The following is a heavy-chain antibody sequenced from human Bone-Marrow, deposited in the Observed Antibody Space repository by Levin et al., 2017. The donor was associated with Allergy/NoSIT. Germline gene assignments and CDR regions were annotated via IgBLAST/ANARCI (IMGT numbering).Heavy chain of an antibody. D-gene: IGHD2-15*01. CDR1: GFTFSLYS. CDR2: ISSSGTDM. CDR3: ARDSQWSTVLGFNYFYQYGLDV. J-gene: IGHJ6*02. V-gene: IGHV3-21*04. Sequence: GESLKISCTVSGFTFSLYSMNWVRQAPGKGLEWVSSISSSGTDMYNADSVKGRFTISRDNAKNSLNLQMSSLRAEDTAVYYCARDSQWSTVLGFNYFYQYGLDVWGQGTTVTVSS.